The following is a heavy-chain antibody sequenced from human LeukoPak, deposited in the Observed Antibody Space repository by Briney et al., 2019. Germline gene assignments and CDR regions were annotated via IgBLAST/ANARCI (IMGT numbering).Heavy chain of an antibody. Sequence: GRSLRLSCAASGFTFSSYAMHWVRQAPGKGLERVAVISYDGSNKYYADSVKGRFTISRDKSKNTLYLQMNSLRAEDTAVYYCARDSVLGCSSTSCLDRFDYWGQGTLVTVSS. J-gene: IGHJ4*02. CDR3: ARDSVLGCSSTSCLDRFDY. CDR2: ISYDGSNK. V-gene: IGHV3-30*01. CDR1: GFTFSSYA. D-gene: IGHD2-2*01.